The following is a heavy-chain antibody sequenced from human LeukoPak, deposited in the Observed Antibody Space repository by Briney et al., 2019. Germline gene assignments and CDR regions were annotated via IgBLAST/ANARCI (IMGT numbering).Heavy chain of an antibody. D-gene: IGHD3-3*01. V-gene: IGHV4-4*09. Sequence: SETLSPTCTVSGGSISSYYWSWIRQPPGKGLEWIGYIYTSGSTNYNPSLKSRVTISVDTSKNQFSLKLSSVTAADTAVYYCARSPFPIFFDYWGQGTLVTVSS. CDR3: ARSPFPIFFDY. CDR1: GGSISSYY. J-gene: IGHJ4*02. CDR2: IYTSGST.